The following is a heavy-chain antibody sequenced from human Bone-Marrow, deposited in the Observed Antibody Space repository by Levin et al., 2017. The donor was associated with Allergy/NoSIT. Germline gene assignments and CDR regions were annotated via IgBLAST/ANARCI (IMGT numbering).Heavy chain of an antibody. J-gene: IGHJ4*02. CDR2: IWYDGSNK. CDR3: ATYRKYSGSYYSDY. V-gene: IGHV3-33*01. D-gene: IGHD1-26*01. CDR1: GFTFRNYG. Sequence: PGRSLRLSCAASGFTFRNYGMHWVRQAPGKGLEWVAVIWYDGSNKYYADSVKGRFTISRDNSKNTLYLQMNSLRAEDTAVYYCATYRKYSGSYYSDYWGQGTLVTVSS.